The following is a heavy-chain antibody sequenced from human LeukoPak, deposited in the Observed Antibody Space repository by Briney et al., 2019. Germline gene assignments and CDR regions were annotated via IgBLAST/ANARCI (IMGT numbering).Heavy chain of an antibody. CDR3: ARAQWRTYSYYYMDV. J-gene: IGHJ6*03. CDR1: GFAVSFNY. D-gene: IGHD6-19*01. V-gene: IGHV3-53*01. Sequence: GGSLRVSCAASGFAVSFNYMSWVRQALGKGLEWISVIYSGGSTYYADSVKGRFTISRDDSKNTLYLQMNSLRAEDTAIYYCARAQWRTYSYYYMDVWGKGTTVTVSS. CDR2: IYSGGST.